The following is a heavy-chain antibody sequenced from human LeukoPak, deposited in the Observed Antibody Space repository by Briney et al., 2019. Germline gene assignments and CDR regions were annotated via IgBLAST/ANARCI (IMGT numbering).Heavy chain of an antibody. CDR2: IIPIFGTA. CDR1: GGTFSSYA. CDR3: AIGYCSSTSCHSQFDY. V-gene: IGHV1-69*05. D-gene: IGHD2-2*01. Sequence: GASVKVSCKASGGTFSSYAISWVRQAPGQGLEWMGGIIPIFGTANYAQKFQGRVTITTDESTSTAYMELSSLRSEDTAVYYCAIGYCSSTSCHSQFDYWGQGTLVTVSS. J-gene: IGHJ4*02.